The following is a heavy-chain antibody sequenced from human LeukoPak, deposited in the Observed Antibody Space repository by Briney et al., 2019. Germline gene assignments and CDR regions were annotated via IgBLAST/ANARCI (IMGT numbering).Heavy chain of an antibody. CDR2: ISGSGAST. J-gene: IGHJ4*02. CDR1: GFTFGSYA. Sequence: PGGSLRLSCAASGFTFGSYAMSWVRQAPGKGLEWVSAISGSGASTYYADSVEGRFTISRDNSKNTLYLQMNSLRAEDTAVYYCAKFLEASWRGYNPPPDSPFDYWGQGTLVTVSS. CDR3: AKFLEASWRGYNPPPDSPFDY. D-gene: IGHD3-3*01. V-gene: IGHV3-23*01.